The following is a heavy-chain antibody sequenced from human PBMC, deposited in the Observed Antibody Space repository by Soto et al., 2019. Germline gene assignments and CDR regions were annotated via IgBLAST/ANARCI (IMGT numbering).Heavy chain of an antibody. CDR2: IIPSFGTA. J-gene: IGHJ6*01. Sequence: GSSVKFSCKASGGTFSSYAISWVRQAPGQGLDWMGGIIPSFGTANYAQKFQGRVTITADKSTSTAYMELSSLRSEDTAVYYCAREMYCFWSECDLGYRLEVWARGASVPGSS. CDR1: GGTFSSYA. D-gene: IGHD3-3*01. V-gene: IGHV1-69*06. CDR3: AREMYCFWSECDLGYRLEV.